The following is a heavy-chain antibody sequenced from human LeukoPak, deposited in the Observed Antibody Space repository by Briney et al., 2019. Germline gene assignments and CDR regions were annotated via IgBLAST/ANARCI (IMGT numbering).Heavy chain of an antibody. CDR1: GFTLSSYS. CDR3: ARDLYYYDSSGYYFPALGY. J-gene: IGHJ4*02. V-gene: IGHV3-21*01. D-gene: IGHD3-22*01. CDR2: ISSSSSYI. Sequence: GGSLRLSCAASGFTLSSYSMNWVRQAPGKGLEWVSSISSSSSYIYYADSVKGRFTISRDNAKNSLYLQMNSLRAEDTAVYYCARDLYYYDSSGYYFPALGYWGQGTLVTVSS.